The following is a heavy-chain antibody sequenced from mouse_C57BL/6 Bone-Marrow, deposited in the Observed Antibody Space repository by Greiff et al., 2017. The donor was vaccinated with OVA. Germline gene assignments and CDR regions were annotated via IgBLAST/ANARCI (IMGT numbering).Heavy chain of an antibody. D-gene: IGHD4-1*01. J-gene: IGHJ3*01. V-gene: IGHV1-82*01. CDR3: AKTGSFAY. CDR1: GYTFSSSW. Sequence: QVQLQQSGPELVKPGASVKISCKASGYTFSSSWMNWVKQRPGKGLEWIGRIYPGDGDTNYNGKFKGKATLTADKSSSTAYMQLSSLTSGDSAVYFCAKTGSFAYWGQGTLVTVSA. CDR2: IYPGDGDT.